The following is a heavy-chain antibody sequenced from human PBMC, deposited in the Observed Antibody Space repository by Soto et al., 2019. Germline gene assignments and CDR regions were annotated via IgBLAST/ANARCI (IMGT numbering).Heavy chain of an antibody. CDR3: ARNYEYGGNSDAFDI. D-gene: IGHD4-17*01. CDR1: GYTFTSYE. CDR2: ISAYNGNT. Sequence: ASVKVSCKASGYTFTSYEITWVRQAPGQGLEWMGWISAYNGNTYYAQKLQGRVTMTTDTSTSTAYMELRSLRSDDTAVYYCARNYEYGGNSDAFDIWGQGTMVTVSS. V-gene: IGHV1-18*01. J-gene: IGHJ3*02.